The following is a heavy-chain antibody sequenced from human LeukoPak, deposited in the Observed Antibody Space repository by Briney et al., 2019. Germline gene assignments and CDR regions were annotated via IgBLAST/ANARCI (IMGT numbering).Heavy chain of an antibody. CDR3: ARDRNLLGGDDYGGKQFDY. CDR1: GFTFSSSS. J-gene: IGHJ4*02. V-gene: IGHV3-48*04. D-gene: IGHD4-23*01. Sequence: PGGSLRLSCAASGFTFSSSSMNWVRQAPGKGLEWVSYISSSGSTIYQADSVKGRFTISRDNAKNSLYLQMNSLRAEDTAVYYCARDRNLLGGDDYGGKQFDYWGQGTLVTVSS. CDR2: ISSSGSTI.